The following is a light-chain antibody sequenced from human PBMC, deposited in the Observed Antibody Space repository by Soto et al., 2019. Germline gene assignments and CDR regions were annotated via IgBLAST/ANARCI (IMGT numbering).Light chain of an antibody. CDR1: QSISSNY. Sequence: EIVLTQSPGTLSLSPGERATLSCRASQSISSNYLAWYQQRPGQTPRLLIYGASSRGAGIPDRFRGSGSGTDFTLTISRLEPEDFAVYYCHHYNRSPIFTFGPGTAVDLK. V-gene: IGKV3-20*01. J-gene: IGKJ3*01. CDR2: GAS. CDR3: HHYNRSPIFT.